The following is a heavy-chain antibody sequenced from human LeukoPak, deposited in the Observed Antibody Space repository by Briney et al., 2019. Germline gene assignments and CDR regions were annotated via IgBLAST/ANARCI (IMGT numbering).Heavy chain of an antibody. CDR2: IYPGGSDA. CDR1: GYSFTSYW. J-gene: IGHJ4*02. V-gene: IGHV5-51*01. D-gene: IGHD2-2*02. Sequence: GESLKISCKGSGYSFTSYWIGWVRQMPGKGLEWMGTIYPGGSDARYSPSFQGQVTISADKSISTAYLQSSSLKASDTAIYYCARDYTRSSPFDYWGQGTLVTVSS. CDR3: ARDYTRSSPFDY.